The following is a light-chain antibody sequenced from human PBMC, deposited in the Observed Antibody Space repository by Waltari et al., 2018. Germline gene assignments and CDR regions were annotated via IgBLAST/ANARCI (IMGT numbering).Light chain of an antibody. CDR2: YKSDSDK. V-gene: IGLV5-45*01. CDR1: SGINVGTYR. J-gene: IGLJ2*01. CDR3: MIWHSSAVV. Sequence: CTLRSGINVGTYRIYWYQQKPGSPPQYLLRYKSDSDKQQGSGVPSRFSGSKDASANAGILLISGLQSEDEADYYCMIWHSSAVVFGGGTKLTVL.